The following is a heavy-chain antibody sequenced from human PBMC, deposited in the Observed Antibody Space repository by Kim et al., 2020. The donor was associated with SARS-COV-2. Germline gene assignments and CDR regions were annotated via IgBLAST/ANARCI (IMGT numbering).Heavy chain of an antibody. V-gene: IGHV5-51*01. D-gene: IGHD1-1*01. CDR2: IYPGDSDT. Sequence: GESLKFSCKGSEYRFTTHWIAWVRQMPGKGLDFMGIIYPGDSDTRYSPSFQGQVTMSVDRSINTAYLQWSSLKASDTAIYYCARRNDNSAYFDHWGQGTL. CDR3: ARRNDNSAYFDH. CDR1: EYRFTTHW. J-gene: IGHJ5*02.